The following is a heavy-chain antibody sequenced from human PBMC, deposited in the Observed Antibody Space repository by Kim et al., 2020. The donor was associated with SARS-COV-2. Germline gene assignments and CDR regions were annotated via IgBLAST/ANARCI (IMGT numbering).Heavy chain of an antibody. V-gene: IGHV3-23*01. J-gene: IGHJ4*02. CDR3: AKGFSTWYHEY. D-gene: IGHD6-13*01. Sequence: GGSLRLSCAASGFTFSNYAMNWVRQAPGKGLEWVSGISASGGSTYYADSMKGRFTISRDNSKNTMYLQMNNLRAEDTAVYYCAKGFSTWYHEYWGQGTLVTGSS. CDR1: GFTFSNYA. CDR2: ISASGGST.